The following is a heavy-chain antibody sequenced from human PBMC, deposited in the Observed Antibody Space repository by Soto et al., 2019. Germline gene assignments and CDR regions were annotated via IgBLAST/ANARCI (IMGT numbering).Heavy chain of an antibody. CDR2: ISSSSSTI. CDR3: ARDDPGVYYYGTDV. J-gene: IGHJ6*02. CDR1: GFTFSSYS. Sequence: PGGSLRLSCAASGFTFSSYSMNWVRQAPGKGLEWVSYISSSSSTIYYADSVKGRFTISRDNAKNSLYLQMNSLRAEDTAVYYCARDDPGVYYYGTDVWGQGTTVNVSS. V-gene: IGHV3-48*01.